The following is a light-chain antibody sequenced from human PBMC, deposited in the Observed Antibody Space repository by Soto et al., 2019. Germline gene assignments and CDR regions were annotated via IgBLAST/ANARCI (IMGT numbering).Light chain of an antibody. CDR1: FGSVSTSYF. CDR2: NTN. CDR3: VLYMGSGIWV. Sequence: QTVVTQEPSFSVSPGRTVTLTCGLSFGSVSTSYFPSWYQQTPGQAPRTLIYNTNIRSSGVPDRFSGSILGSKAALTITGAQAEDESDYYCVLYMGSGIWVFGGGTQLTVL. V-gene: IGLV8-61*01. J-gene: IGLJ3*02.